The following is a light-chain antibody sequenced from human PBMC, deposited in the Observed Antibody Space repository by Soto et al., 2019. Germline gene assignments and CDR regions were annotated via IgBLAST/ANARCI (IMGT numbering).Light chain of an antibody. J-gene: IGKJ1*01. CDR2: GAS. CDR3: QQYGSSPET. Sequence: IVLTQSPGTLSLSPGERATLSCRASQSVSSSYLAWYQQKPGQAPRLLIYGASSRPTGIPDRFSGSGSGTEFTLTISRLEPEDFAVYYCQQYGSSPETFGQGTKV. V-gene: IGKV3-20*01. CDR1: QSVSSSY.